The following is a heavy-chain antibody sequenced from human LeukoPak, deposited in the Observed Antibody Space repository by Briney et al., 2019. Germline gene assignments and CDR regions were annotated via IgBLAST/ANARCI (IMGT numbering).Heavy chain of an antibody. D-gene: IGHD3-10*01. Sequence: PGGSLRLSCAASGFTFSSYSMTWVRQAPGKGLEKVSSISSSSYIYYADSVQGRFTISSDNAKNSPYTQMTSLRVQGPAVYYCARDGYYFDYWGQGTLVTVSS. CDR1: GFTFSSYS. V-gene: IGHV3-21*01. J-gene: IGHJ4*02. CDR2: ISSSSYI. CDR3: ARDGYYFDY.